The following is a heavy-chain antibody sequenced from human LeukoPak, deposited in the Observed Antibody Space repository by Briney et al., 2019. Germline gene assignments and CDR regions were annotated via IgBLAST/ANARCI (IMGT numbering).Heavy chain of an antibody. CDR3: ARDPEEQATAPFDF. Sequence: ASVKVSCKASGYTFTSYAMNWVRQAPGQGPEWMGWINTNTGNPTYVQGFTGRFVFSLDTSVSTAYLQISSLKAEDTAVYYCARDPEEQATAPFDFWGQGTLVTVSS. V-gene: IGHV7-4-1*02. D-gene: IGHD6-13*01. J-gene: IGHJ4*02. CDR2: INTNTGNP. CDR1: GYTFTSYA.